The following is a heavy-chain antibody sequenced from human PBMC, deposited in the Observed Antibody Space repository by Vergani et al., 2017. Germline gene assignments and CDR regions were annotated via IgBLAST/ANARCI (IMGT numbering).Heavy chain of an antibody. CDR1: GFTFSGSA. V-gene: IGHV3-73*02. CDR2: IRSKANSYAT. J-gene: IGHJ6*03. Sequence: EVQLVESGGGLVQPGGSLKLSCAASGFTFSGSAMHWVRQASGKGLEWVGRIRSKANSYATAYAASVKGRFTISSDDSKNTAYLQMNSLKTEDTAVYYCTRLCSSTSCSYYYYYMDVWGKGTTVTVSS. CDR3: TRLCSSTSCSYYYYYMDV. D-gene: IGHD2-2*01.